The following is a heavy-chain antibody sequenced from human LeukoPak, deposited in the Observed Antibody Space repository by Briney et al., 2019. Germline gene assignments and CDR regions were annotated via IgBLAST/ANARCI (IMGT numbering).Heavy chain of an antibody. D-gene: IGHD3-22*01. J-gene: IGHJ1*01. CDR2: INPNSGGT. V-gene: IGHV1-2*02. CDR1: GYTFTGYY. CDR3: ARVGYYDSSGYYFQH. Sequence: ASVKVSCKASGYTFTGYYMHWVRHDPGQGLEWMGWINPNSGGTNYAQKFQGRVTMTRDTSISTAYMELSRLRSDDTAVYYCARVGYYDSSGYYFQHWGQGTLVTVSS.